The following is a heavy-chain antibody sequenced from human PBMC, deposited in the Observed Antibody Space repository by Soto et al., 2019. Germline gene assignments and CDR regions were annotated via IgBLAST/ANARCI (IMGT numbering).Heavy chain of an antibody. CDR2: ISGSGGST. Sequence: GGSLRLSCAASGFTFSSYAMSWVRQTPGKGLEWVSAISGSGGSTYYADSVKGRFTISRDNSKNTLYLQMNSLRAEDTAVYYCAKRSSSSSLDYYYGMDVWGHGTTVTVSS. J-gene: IGHJ6*02. D-gene: IGHD6-6*01. V-gene: IGHV3-23*01. CDR1: GFTFSSYA. CDR3: AKRSSSSSLDYYYGMDV.